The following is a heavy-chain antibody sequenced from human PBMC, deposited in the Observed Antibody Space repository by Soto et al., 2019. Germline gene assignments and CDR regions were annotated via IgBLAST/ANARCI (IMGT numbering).Heavy chain of an antibody. V-gene: IGHV1-3*01. CDR2: INAGNGNT. CDR3: AKERASSGPSWGFDS. CDR1: GYTFTSYA. D-gene: IGHD6-19*01. J-gene: IGHJ4*02. Sequence: QVQLVQSGAEVKKPGASVQVSCKASGYTFTSYAMHWVRQAPGQRLEWMGWINAGNGNTGYSQEFQGRVTITRDTSASIAYMELSSLRSEDTAVYYCAKERASSGPSWGFDSWGQGTLVTVSS.